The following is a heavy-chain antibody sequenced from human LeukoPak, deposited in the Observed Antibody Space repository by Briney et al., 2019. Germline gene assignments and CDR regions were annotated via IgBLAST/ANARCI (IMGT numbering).Heavy chain of an antibody. Sequence: ASVKVSCKASGYTFTSYDINWVRQATGQGLEWMAWMNPNSGNTGYAQKFQGRVTITRNTSISTAYMELSSLRSEDTAVYYCARRSDDYDSSAYYHWGQGTLVTVSS. CDR1: GYTFTSYD. CDR3: ARRSDDYDSSAYYH. J-gene: IGHJ4*02. D-gene: IGHD3-22*01. CDR2: MNPNSGNT. V-gene: IGHV1-8*03.